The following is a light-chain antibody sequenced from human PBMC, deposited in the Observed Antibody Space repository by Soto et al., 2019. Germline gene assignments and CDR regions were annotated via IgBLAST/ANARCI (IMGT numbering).Light chain of an antibody. CDR1: QSISSW. V-gene: IGKV1-5*01. J-gene: IGKJ1*01. CDR3: QQSWT. Sequence: IQVTQSPSTQSASVGCRVTITCRASQSISSWLAWYQQKPGNAPKLLIYDASSLESGVPSRFSGSGSGTEFTLTISSLQPDDFATYYCQQSWTFGQGTRWIS. CDR2: DAS.